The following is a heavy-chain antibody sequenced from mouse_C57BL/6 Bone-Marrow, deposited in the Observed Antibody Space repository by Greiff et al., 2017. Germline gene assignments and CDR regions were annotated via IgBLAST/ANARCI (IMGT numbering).Heavy chain of an antibody. CDR3: ARGVLPY. CDR2: INPNNGGT. J-gene: IGHJ3*01. D-gene: IGHD2-14*01. CDR1: GYTFTDYY. V-gene: IGHV1-26*01. Sequence: VQLQQSGPELVKPGASVKISCKASGYTFTDYYMNWVKQSHGKSLEWIGDINPNNGGTSYNQKFKGKATLTVDKSSSTAYMELRSLTSEDSAVYYCARGVLPYWGQGTLVTVSA.